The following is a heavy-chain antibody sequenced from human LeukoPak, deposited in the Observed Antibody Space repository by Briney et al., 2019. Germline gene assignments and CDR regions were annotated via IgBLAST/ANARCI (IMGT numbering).Heavy chain of an antibody. Sequence: SGGSLRLSCAASGFTVSSNYMSWVRQAPGKGLEWVSVIYSGGSTYYADSVKGRFTISRDNSKNTLYLQMNSLRAEDTAVYYCARERSGWQGNWYFDLWGRGTLVTVSS. CDR1: GFTVSSNY. V-gene: IGHV3-53*01. CDR3: ARERSGWQGNWYFDL. CDR2: IYSGGST. J-gene: IGHJ2*01. D-gene: IGHD6-19*01.